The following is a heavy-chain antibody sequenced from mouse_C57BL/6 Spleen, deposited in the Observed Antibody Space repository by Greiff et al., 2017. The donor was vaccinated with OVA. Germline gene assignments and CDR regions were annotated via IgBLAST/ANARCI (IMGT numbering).Heavy chain of an antibody. CDR1: GYTFTDYF. V-gene: IGHV1-26*01. J-gene: IGHJ3*01. CDR3: ARSRQLRLQGFAY. CDR2: INPNNGGT. Sequence: EVQLQQSGPELVKPGASVKISCKASGYTFTDYFMNWVKQSHGKSLEWIGDINPNNGGTSYNQKFKGKATLTVDKSSSTAYMELRSLTSEDSAVYYCARSRQLRLQGFAYWGQGTLVTVSA. D-gene: IGHD3-2*02.